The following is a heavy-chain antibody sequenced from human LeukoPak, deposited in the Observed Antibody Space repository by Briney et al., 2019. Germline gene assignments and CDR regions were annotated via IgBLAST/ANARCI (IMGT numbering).Heavy chain of an antibody. V-gene: IGHV3-30*02. D-gene: IGHD1-14*01. J-gene: IGHJ3*02. CDR1: GFTFSSYG. CDR2: IRYDGSNK. Sequence: GGSLRLSCAASGFTFSSYGMHWVRQAPGKGLEWVAFIRYDGSNKYYADPVKGRFTISRDNSKNTLYLQMNSLRAEDTAVYYCAKVKAPRPDGAFDIWGQGTMVTVSS. CDR3: AKVKAPRPDGAFDI.